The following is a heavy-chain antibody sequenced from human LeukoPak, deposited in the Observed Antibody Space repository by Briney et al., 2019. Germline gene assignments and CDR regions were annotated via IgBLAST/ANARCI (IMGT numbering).Heavy chain of an antibody. D-gene: IGHD3-10*01. CDR2: IYYSGST. V-gene: IGHV4-61*08. CDR3: ARDRGRGSPFDY. CDR1: GGFISSGGYY. Sequence: SETLSLTCTVSGGFISSGGYYWSWIRQPPGKGLEWIGYIYYSGSTNYNPSLKSRVTISVDTSKNQFSLKLSSVTAADTAVYYCARDRGRGSPFDYWGQGTLVTVSS. J-gene: IGHJ4*02.